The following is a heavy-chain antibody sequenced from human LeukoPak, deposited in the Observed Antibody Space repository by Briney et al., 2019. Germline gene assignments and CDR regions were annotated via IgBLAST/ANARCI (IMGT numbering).Heavy chain of an antibody. J-gene: IGHJ4*02. Sequence: PGGSLRLSCAASGFTVSTKYMSWVRQAPGKGLEWVSLIYSSGTTYYADSVKGRFTISRDNSKNSLYLQMNSLRAEDTAVYYCARPIGYAGTGSYYGYWGQGTLVTVSS. V-gene: IGHV3-53*01. CDR2: IYSSGTT. CDR3: ARPIGYAGTGSYYGY. CDR1: GFTVSTKY. D-gene: IGHD3-10*01.